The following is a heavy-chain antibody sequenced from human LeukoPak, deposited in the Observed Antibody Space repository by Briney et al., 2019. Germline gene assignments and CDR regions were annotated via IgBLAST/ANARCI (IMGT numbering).Heavy chain of an antibody. Sequence: GGSLRLSGVGSGFSFNNYAMSWVRQAPGKGLEWVSGISGSEDRTHYADSVKGRFTISRDHSKNTVFLQMNSLRVDDTAVYYCSKTYRADPWGQGTLVSVSS. V-gene: IGHV3-23*01. D-gene: IGHD3-16*02. CDR3: SKTYRADP. CDR2: ISGSEDRT. J-gene: IGHJ5*02. CDR1: GFSFNNYA.